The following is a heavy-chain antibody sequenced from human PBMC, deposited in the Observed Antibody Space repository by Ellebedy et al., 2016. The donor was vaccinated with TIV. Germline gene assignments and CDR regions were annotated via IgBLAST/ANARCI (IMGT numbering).Heavy chain of an antibody. J-gene: IGHJ6*02. V-gene: IGHV3-15*01. CDR3: TTEKGATNSYYYGMDV. CDR2: IKTKVDGETL. Sequence: GESLKISXAASGFTFSNAWMTWVRQAPGKGLEWVGRIKTKVDGETLDYGAPVKGRFIISRDDSKSTLYLQMNSLKTEDTAVYYCTTEKGATNSYYYGMDVWGRGTSVTVSS. CDR1: GFTFSNAW.